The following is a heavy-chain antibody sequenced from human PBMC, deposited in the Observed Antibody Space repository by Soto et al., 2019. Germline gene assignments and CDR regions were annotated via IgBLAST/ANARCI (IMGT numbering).Heavy chain of an antibody. CDR1: GFTLSSDG. V-gene: IGHV3-33*01. Sequence: SGFTLSSDGMHWVSQAPGKGLEWVGVIWYDGSNKYYSDSVKGRFTISIDNSKNTLYLQMSSRRAEDTAVYYCAREFPLRIVVPGAFMDVCSQGSTVTVSS. D-gene: IGHD2-21*01. CDR2: IWYDGSNK. J-gene: IGHJ6*02. CDR3: AREFPLRIVVPGAFMDV.